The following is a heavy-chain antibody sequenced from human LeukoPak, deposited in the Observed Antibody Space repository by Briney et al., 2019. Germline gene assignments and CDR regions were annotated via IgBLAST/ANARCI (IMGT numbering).Heavy chain of an antibody. J-gene: IGHJ3*02. CDR3: ARDCGTGTPGTPYDAFDI. CDR1: GYSMSSGYY. V-gene: IGHV4-38-2*02. Sequence: SETLSLTCTVSGYSMSSGYYWGWIRQPPGKGLQWIGSIFHSGNSYYNPSLKSRVTISVDTSKNQFSLKLSSVTAADTAVYYCARDCGTGTPGTPYDAFDIWGQGTMVTVSS. D-gene: IGHD6-13*01. CDR2: IFHSGNS.